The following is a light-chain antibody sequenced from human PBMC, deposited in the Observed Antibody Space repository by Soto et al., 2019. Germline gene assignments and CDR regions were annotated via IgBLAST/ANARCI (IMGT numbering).Light chain of an antibody. CDR2: GAS. CDR3: QQYNNWPGT. J-gene: IGKJ1*01. CDR1: QSLNRD. V-gene: IGKV3-15*01. Sequence: IVMTQSRANLSMSPGERATLSCRASQSLNRDLAWYQQKPGQSRRLLIFGASIRDTGIPATFSGSGSGTEFTLTIGSLQSEDCALYYCQQYNNWPGTFGQGTKV.